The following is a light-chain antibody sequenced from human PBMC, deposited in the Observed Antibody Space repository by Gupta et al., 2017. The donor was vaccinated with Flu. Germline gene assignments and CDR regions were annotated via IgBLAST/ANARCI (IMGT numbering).Light chain of an antibody. CDR3: HQYGNSPST. CDR2: ATS. V-gene: IGKV3-20*01. J-gene: IGKJ1*01. CDR1: QSVSSIF. Sequence: DIVLTQSPGTLSLSPGERATLSCRASQSVSSIFFCWYQQKPGQAPRLVMHATSSRATGIPDRFSGSGSGTDFTLTISRLEPEDFAVYYCHQYGNSPSTFGQGTKVEIK.